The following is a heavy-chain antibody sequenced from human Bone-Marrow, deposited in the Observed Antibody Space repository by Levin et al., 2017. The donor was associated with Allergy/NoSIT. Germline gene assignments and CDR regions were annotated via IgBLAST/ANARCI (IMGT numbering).Heavy chain of an antibody. J-gene: IGHJ4*02. D-gene: IGHD6-25*01. CDR2: IKNKADGGTI. CDR3: VGAGAAAAH. V-gene: IGHV3-15*01. Sequence: ETLSLTCAASGFTFSDAWMSWVRQAPGKGLEWVGRIKNKADGGTIGYAAPVKGRFTISRDDSKNTLYLQMNSLKTEDTALYYCVGAGAAAAHWGQGTLVTVSS. CDR1: GFTFSDAW.